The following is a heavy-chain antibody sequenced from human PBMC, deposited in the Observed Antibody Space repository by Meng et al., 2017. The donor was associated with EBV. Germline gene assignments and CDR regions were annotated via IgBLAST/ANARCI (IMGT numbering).Heavy chain of an antibody. Sequence: ELEPVEPGGGPFRRGGSLRLSCAVSGFTFSRFWMHWVRQVPGKGLVWVARTNEDGGITNYADSVKGRFIISRDNTRNTLYLQMNSLRDEDTAVYFCSRDLAGPFDDWGQGTLVTVSS. J-gene: IGHJ4*02. V-gene: IGHV3-74*01. CDR3: SRDLAGPFDD. CDR2: TNEDGGIT. CDR1: GFTFSRFW.